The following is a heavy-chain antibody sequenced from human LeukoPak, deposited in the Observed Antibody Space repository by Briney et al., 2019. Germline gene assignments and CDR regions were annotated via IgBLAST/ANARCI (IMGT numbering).Heavy chain of an antibody. Sequence: PGGSLRLSCAASGFTFSSYSMNWVRQAPGKGLEWVSYISSSSSTIYYADSVKGRFTISRDNAKNSLYLQMNSLRAEDTAVYYCARDLAGITMVRGAVWGQGTLVTVSS. D-gene: IGHD3-10*01. J-gene: IGHJ4*02. CDR2: ISSSSSTI. CDR1: GFTFSSYS. CDR3: ARDLAGITMVRGAV. V-gene: IGHV3-48*04.